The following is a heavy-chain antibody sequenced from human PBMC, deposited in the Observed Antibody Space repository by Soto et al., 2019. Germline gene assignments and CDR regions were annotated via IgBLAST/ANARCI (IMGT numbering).Heavy chain of an antibody. J-gene: IGHJ4*02. D-gene: IGHD5-12*01. CDR3: ARGPIVATAYY. Sequence: PSETLSLTCTVSGGSISSGGYYWSWIRQHPGKGLEWIGYIYYSGSTYYNPSLKSRVTISVDTSKNQFSLKLSSVTAADTAVYYCARGPIVATAYYWGQGTLVTVSS. V-gene: IGHV4-31*03. CDR2: IYYSGST. CDR1: GGSISSGGYY.